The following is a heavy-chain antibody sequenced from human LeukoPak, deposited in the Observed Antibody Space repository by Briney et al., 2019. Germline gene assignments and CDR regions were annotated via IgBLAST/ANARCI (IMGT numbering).Heavy chain of an antibody. D-gene: IGHD3-16*01. V-gene: IGHV3-30*04. CDR3: ARGDLHYHDSTRRGFDI. CDR2: ISYDGSNK. Sequence: GGSLRLSCAASGFTFSSYAMHWVRQAPGKGLEWVAVISYDGSNKYYADSVKGRFTISRDNSKNTLYLQMNSLRAEDTAVYYCARGDLHYHDSTRRGFDIWGQGTMVTVSS. J-gene: IGHJ3*02. CDR1: GFTFSSYA.